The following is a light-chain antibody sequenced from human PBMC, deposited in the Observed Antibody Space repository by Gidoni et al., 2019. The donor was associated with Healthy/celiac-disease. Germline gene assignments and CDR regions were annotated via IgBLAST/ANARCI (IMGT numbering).Light chain of an antibody. CDR2: AAS. CDR3: QQSYSTPPT. Sequence: IQMTPSPSSLSASVGDRVTITCRASQSISSSLNWYQQKPGKAPKLLIYAASSLQSGVPSRFSGSGAGTDFTRTISSRQPEDFGTYYCQQSYSTPPTFGGGTKVEIK. CDR1: QSISSS. J-gene: IGKJ4*01. V-gene: IGKV1-39*01.